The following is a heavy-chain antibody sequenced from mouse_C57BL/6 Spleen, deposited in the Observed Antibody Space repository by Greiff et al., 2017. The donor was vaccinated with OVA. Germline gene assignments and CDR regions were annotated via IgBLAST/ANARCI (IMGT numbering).Heavy chain of an antibody. Sequence: VQLQQPGAELVKPGASVKMSCKASGYTFTSYWITWVKQRPGQGLEWIGDIYPGSGSTNYNEKFKSKATLTVDTSSSTAYMQLSSLTSEDSAVYYCAREGFTTSNWVLYCDYWGQGTTLTVSS. V-gene: IGHV1-55*01. D-gene: IGHD4-1*01. J-gene: IGHJ2*01. CDR2: IYPGSGST. CDR1: GYTFTSYW. CDR3: AREGFTTSNWVLYCDY.